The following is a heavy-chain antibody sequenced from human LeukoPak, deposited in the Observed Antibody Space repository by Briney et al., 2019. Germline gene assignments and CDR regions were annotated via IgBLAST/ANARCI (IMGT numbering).Heavy chain of an antibody. CDR3: ARADVGEYYYDSSGYYPLRYFDY. Sequence: SETLSLTCAVYGGSFSGYYWSWIREPPGKGREWIGEINHSGSTNYNPSLKSRVTISVDTSKNQFSLKQSSVTAADTAVYYCARADVGEYYYDSSGYYPLRYFDYWGQGTLVTVSS. J-gene: IGHJ4*02. CDR2: INHSGST. CDR1: GGSFSGYY. D-gene: IGHD3-22*01. V-gene: IGHV4-34*01.